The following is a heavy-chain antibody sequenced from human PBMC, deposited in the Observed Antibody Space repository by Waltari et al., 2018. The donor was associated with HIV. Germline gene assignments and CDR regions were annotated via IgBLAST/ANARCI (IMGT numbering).Heavy chain of an antibody. CDR2: IKSKSDAGTR. Sequence: EVYLVESGGGLVEPGGSLRLSCSASGFHFDDAWMSWVRQAPGKGLEWVGRIKSKSDAGTRHFAAPVKGRFAISRDYSKKIVYLQMSNLKAEDTAVYYCAAGTGRSDFDYWGQGTLVTVSS. CDR3: AAGTGRSDFDY. J-gene: IGHJ4*02. V-gene: IGHV3-15*05. CDR1: GFHFDDAW. D-gene: IGHD1-7*01.